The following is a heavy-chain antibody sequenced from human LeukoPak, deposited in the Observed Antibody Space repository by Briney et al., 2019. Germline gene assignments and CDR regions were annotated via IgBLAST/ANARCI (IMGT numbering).Heavy chain of an antibody. D-gene: IGHD1-14*01. CDR2: IKHDGGEE. Sequence: GGSLRLSCVASGFTFNTFCMTWVRQAPGKGLEWVAHIKHDGGEEYYVNSVKGRFTISRDNDKNSLYLEMDSLRPDDTAVYFRVREREPLSDFDYWGQGALVTVSS. J-gene: IGHJ4*02. CDR3: VREREPLSDFDY. CDR1: GFTFNTFC. V-gene: IGHV3-7*01.